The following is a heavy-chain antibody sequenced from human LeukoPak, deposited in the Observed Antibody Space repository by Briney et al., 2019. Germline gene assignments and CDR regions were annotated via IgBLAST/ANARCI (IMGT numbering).Heavy chain of an antibody. CDR1: GGSISSGGYS. J-gene: IGHJ4*02. CDR2: IYHSGST. Sequence: PSETLSLTCAVSGGSISSGGYSWSWIRQPPGKGLEWIGYIYHSGSTYYNPSLKSRVTISVDRSKNQFSLKLSSVTAADTAVYYCATEDYGDYVKEVDDYWGQGTLVTVSS. V-gene: IGHV4-30-2*01. CDR3: ATEDYGDYVKEVDDY. D-gene: IGHD4-17*01.